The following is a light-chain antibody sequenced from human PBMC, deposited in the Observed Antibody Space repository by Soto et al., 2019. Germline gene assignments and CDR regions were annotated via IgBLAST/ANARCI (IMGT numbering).Light chain of an antibody. V-gene: IGKV1-5*03. CDR1: QSISIW. CDR3: QHLNSYPT. CDR2: AAS. Sequence: DIQMTQSPSALVAIIGDRGNITCRASQSISIWLAWYQQKPGKAPKLLIYAASSLESGVPSRFSGSGSGTEFTLTISSLQPDDFATYYCQHLNSYPTFGQGTRLENK. J-gene: IGKJ5*01.